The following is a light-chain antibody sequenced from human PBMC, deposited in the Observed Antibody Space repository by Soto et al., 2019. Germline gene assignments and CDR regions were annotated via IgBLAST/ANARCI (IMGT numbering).Light chain of an antibody. CDR1: QDVSRY. Sequence: DIQMTQSPSTLSASAGDSVPIPCRASQDVSRYLAWYQQKAGKAPNLLIYTASSLQSGVPSRFSGSGSGTDFTLTINGLQPEDFATYYCQQAASFPITFGQGTRLEIK. V-gene: IGKV1-12*01. J-gene: IGKJ5*01. CDR2: TAS. CDR3: QQAASFPIT.